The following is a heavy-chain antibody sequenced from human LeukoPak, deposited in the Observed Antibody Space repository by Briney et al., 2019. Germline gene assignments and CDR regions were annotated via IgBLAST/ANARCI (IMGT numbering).Heavy chain of an antibody. J-gene: IGHJ4*02. D-gene: IGHD2/OR15-2a*01. CDR1: GFIFGSYW. V-gene: IGHV3-7*01. Sequence: GGSLRLSCAASGFIFGSYWMSWVRQAPGKGLEWVANINQDGSEKYYVDSVKGRFTIARGNTKISLYLQLNSLRAEDTAVYYCATDYLGYWGQGTLVTVSS. CDR3: ATDYLGY. CDR2: INQDGSEK.